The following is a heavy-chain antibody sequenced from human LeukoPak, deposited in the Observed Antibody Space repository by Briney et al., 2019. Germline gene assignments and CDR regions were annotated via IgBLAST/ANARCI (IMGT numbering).Heavy chain of an antibody. J-gene: IGHJ4*02. Sequence: SETLSLTCTVSGGSISSYYWSWIRQPPGKGLAWIGYIPYSGTTNNNPSLESRVSISVDTSNNQFSQRLNSVTAADTAVYYCARRTAGTGPFDYWGQGILVTVSS. CDR2: IPYSGTT. V-gene: IGHV4-59*08. D-gene: IGHD1-1*01. CDR3: ARRTAGTGPFDY. CDR1: GGSISSYY.